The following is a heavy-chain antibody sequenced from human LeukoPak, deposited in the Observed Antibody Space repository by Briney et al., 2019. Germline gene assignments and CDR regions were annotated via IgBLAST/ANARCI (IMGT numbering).Heavy chain of an antibody. V-gene: IGHV3-23*01. J-gene: IGHJ4*02. CDR1: GFIFTNYA. D-gene: IGHD5-12*01. Sequence: GGSLRLSCAASGFIFTNYAMNWVRQAPGKGLEWVSNIFANGETYYADSVKGRFTISRDISKNTLFLQMNSLRAEDTAVYYCAKDQFGGYGSIDYWGQGTLVTVSS. CDR2: IFANGET. CDR3: AKDQFGGYGSIDY.